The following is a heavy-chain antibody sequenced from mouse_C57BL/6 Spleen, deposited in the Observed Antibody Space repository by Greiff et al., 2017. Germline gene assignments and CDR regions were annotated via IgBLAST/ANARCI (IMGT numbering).Heavy chain of an antibody. CDR3: ARDWDGGGWFAY. Sequence: EVQLQQSGPVLVKPGASVKMSCKASGYTFTDYYMNWVKQSHGKSLEWIGVINPYNGGTSYNQKFKGKATLTVDKSSSTAYMELNSLTSEDSAVYYCARDWDGGGWFAYWGQGTLVTVSA. CDR2: INPYNGGT. J-gene: IGHJ3*01. D-gene: IGHD4-1*01. CDR1: GYTFTDYY. V-gene: IGHV1-19*01.